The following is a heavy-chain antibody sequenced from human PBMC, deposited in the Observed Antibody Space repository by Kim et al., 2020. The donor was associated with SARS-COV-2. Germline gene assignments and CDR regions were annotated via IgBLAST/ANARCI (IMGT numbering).Heavy chain of an antibody. D-gene: IGHD5-12*01. Sequence: SETLSLTCAVYGGSFSGYYWSWIRQPPGKGLEWIGEINHSGSTNYNPSLKSRVTISVDTSKNQFSLKLSSVTAADTAVYYCARGIWWLRSRSPYYYYGMDVWGQGTTVTVSS. CDR2: INHSGST. CDR3: ARGIWWLRSRSPYYYYGMDV. V-gene: IGHV4-34*01. CDR1: GGSFSGYY. J-gene: IGHJ6*02.